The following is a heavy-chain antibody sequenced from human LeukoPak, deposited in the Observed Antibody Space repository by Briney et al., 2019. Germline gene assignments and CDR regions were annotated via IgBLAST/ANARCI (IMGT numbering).Heavy chain of an antibody. CDR3: ARVDGILTGYGAFDI. CDR1: GFSSSSYT. Sequence: GGSLRLSCAASGFSSSSYTVNWVRQAPGKGLEWVSSIGSSGYIYYADSVKGRFTISRDNAKNSLYLQMNSLRAEDTAVYYCARVDGILTGYGAFDIWGQGTMVTVSS. V-gene: IGHV3-21*04. CDR2: IGSSGYI. D-gene: IGHD3-9*01. J-gene: IGHJ3*02.